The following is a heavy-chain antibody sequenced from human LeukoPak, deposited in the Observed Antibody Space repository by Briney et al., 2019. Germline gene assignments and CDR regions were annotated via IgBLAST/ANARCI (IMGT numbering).Heavy chain of an antibody. J-gene: IGHJ4*02. CDR2: IYYSGST. V-gene: IGHV4-30-4*01. Sequence: SETLSLTCTVSGGSISSGDYYWSWIRQPPGKGLEWIGYIYYSGSTYYNPSLKSRVTISVDTSKNQFSLKLSSVTAADTAVYYCARERSSGYTTFDYWGQGTLVTVSS. CDR3: ARERSSGYTTFDY. CDR1: GGSISSGDYY. D-gene: IGHD5-12*01.